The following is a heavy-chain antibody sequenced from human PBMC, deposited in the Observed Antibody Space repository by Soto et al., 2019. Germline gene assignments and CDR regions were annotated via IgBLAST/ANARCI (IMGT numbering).Heavy chain of an antibody. V-gene: IGHV3-30-3*01. D-gene: IGHD4-4*01. J-gene: IGHJ2*01. CDR1: GFTFSSYA. CDR2: ISYDGSNK. CDR3: ARPLWGDDYTWGSSDL. Sequence: QVQLVESGGGVVQPGRSLRLSCAASGFTFSSYAMHWVRQAPGKGLEWVAVISYDGSNKYYADSVKGRFTISRDNSKNTVYRQMNSLRTEETAVSYGARPLWGDDYTWGSSDLWGRGTLVTVSP.